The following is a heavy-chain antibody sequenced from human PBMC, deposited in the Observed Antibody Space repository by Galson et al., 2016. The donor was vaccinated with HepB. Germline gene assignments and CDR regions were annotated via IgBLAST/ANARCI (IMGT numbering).Heavy chain of an antibody. Sequence: SLRLSCAASGFSFTTYSMNWVRQAPGKGLEWVSYISDSSSRIYYADSVKGRFTISRDNSKNTLYLQMNSLRAEDTAVYFCARGIRYCTNGVCYMWGYYYGMDVWGQGTTVTVSS. D-gene: IGHD2-8*01. V-gene: IGHV3-48*01. CDR2: ISDSSSRI. J-gene: IGHJ6*02. CDR1: GFSFTTYS. CDR3: ARGIRYCTNGVCYMWGYYYGMDV.